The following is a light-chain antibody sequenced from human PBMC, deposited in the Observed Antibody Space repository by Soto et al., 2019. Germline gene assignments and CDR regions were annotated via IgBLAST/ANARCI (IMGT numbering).Light chain of an antibody. J-gene: IGLJ1*01. CDR1: SGDIGAYNY. Sequence: QSVLTQAASVSGSPGQSITISCTGSSGDIGAYNYVSWFQQYPGKAPKLIISEVSNRPSGVSNRFSGSKSGTAASLTISGLQTEDEADYFCFSFTTNWTHVFGTGTKVTVL. CDR3: FSFTTNWTHV. V-gene: IGLV2-14*01. CDR2: EVS.